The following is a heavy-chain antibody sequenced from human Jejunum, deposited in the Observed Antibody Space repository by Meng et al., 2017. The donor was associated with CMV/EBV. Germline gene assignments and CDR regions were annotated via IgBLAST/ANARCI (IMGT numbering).Heavy chain of an antibody. J-gene: IGHJ4*02. V-gene: IGHV3-53*01. D-gene: IGHD6-13*01. CDR3: AYSSSWAHFDY. CDR2: IYSDGTT. Sequence: SCVASGFTVRSNSMSWVRQAPGKGLEWVSIIYSDGTTYYADSVKGRFTISRDKSKNTLDLQMNSLRAEDMAVYYCAYSSSWAHFDYWGQGTLVTVSS. CDR1: GFTVRSNS.